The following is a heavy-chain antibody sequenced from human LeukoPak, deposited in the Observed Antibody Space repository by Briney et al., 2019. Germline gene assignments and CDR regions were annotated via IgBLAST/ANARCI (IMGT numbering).Heavy chain of an antibody. CDR2: IYPGDSDT. V-gene: IGHV5-51*01. Sequence: GESLKISCKGSEYSFTTFWIGWVRQMPGKGLEWMGIIYPGDSDTRYSPSFQGQATFSADKSISTAYLQWSSLQASDTAMYYCARRSRTGDLIFDYWGQGTLVTVSS. CDR3: ARRSRTGDLIFDY. D-gene: IGHD2-8*02. CDR1: EYSFTTFW. J-gene: IGHJ4*02.